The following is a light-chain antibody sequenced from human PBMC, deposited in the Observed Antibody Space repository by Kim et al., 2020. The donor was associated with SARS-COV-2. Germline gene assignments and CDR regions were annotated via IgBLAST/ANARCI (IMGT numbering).Light chain of an antibody. Sequence: ARRTTGSTTWGRNNIGGKGVQWYQQQGGDAPVLVFEDDTGRPSVTPGRSAGNNSGNTATLTSDRVDAEDEDDYYCLVCDSRNDQAVFGAGTKVTVL. V-gene: IGLV3-21*03. J-gene: IGLJ2*01. CDR2: DDT. CDR1: NIGGKG. CDR3: LVCDSRNDQAV.